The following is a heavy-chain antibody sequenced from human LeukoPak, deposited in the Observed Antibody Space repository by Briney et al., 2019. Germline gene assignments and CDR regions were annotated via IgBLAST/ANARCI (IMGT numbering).Heavy chain of an antibody. CDR3: AKSVGIIRRGAFDI. Sequence: PGGSLRLSCAASGFTFSTYAMSWVRQAPGKGVEWGSGISGSGATTYYADSAKGRFTISRDNSKNTLYVHMNSLRAEDTAVYYCAKSVGIIRRGAFDIWGQGTMVTVSS. J-gene: IGHJ3*02. CDR1: GFTFSTYA. D-gene: IGHD3-10*01. V-gene: IGHV3-23*01. CDR2: ISGSGATT.